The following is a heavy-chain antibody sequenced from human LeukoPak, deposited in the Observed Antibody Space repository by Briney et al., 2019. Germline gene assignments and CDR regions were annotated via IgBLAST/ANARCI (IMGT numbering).Heavy chain of an antibody. J-gene: IGHJ4*02. CDR2: ISWNSGSI. CDR3: AKDTSIAAAGGTFFDY. Sequence: PGRSLRLSCAASGFTFDDYAMHWVRQASGKGLEWVSGISWNSGSIGYADSVKGRFTISRDNAKNSLYLQMNSLRAEDTALYYCAKDTSIAAAGGTFFDYWGQGTLVTVSS. V-gene: IGHV3-9*01. D-gene: IGHD6-13*01. CDR1: GFTFDDYA.